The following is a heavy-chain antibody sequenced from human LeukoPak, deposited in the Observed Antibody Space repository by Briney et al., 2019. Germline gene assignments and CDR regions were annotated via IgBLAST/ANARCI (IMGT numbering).Heavy chain of an antibody. CDR3: ARGAEFTLFGVDY. CDR2: INIDGSEA. D-gene: IGHD3-3*01. V-gene: IGHV3-74*03. CDR1: GFPFSDYW. J-gene: IGHJ4*02. Sequence: GGSLRLSCVASGFPFSDYWMHWVRQTPGKGLVWVSRINIDGSEAKYADSVKGRVTISRDNAKNSLYLQMNGLRAEDTAIYSCARGAEFTLFGVDYWGQGTLVTVSS.